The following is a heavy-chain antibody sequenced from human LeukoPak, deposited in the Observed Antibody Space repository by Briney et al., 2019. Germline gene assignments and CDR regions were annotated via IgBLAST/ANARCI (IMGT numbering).Heavy chain of an antibody. CDR3: VRDRNWAFDY. CDR1: GFTFNIFT. D-gene: IGHD7-27*01. J-gene: IGHJ4*02. Sequence: GGSLRLSCVASGFTFNIFTMNWVRQAPGKGLEWLSYINTKSKTIYYADSVKGRFTISRDNAKNSLHLQMNSLRAEDTALYYCVRDRNWAFDYWGQGTLVTVSS. V-gene: IGHV3-48*01. CDR2: INTKSKTI.